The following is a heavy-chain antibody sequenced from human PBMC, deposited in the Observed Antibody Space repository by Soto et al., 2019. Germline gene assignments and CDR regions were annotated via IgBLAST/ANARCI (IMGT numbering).Heavy chain of an antibody. CDR2: IYPGDSNT. D-gene: IGHD2-15*01. V-gene: IGHV5-51*01. CDR3: ARRDDTVVTGPPRY. CDR1: GYRFTRYL. J-gene: IGHJ4*02. Sequence: GESLNISCDGSGYRFTRYLIGWVRQMPGKGLEWMGIIYPGDSNTRYSTSFQGQVTISVDKSISTAFLQWSSLKASDTAMYYCARRDDTVVTGPPRYWGQGTQVTVSS.